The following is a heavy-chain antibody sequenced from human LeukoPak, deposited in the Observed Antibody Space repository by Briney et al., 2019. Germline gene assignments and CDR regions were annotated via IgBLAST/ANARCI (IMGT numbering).Heavy chain of an antibody. V-gene: IGHV1-46*01. CDR3: ASGLVATIKDYYYGMDV. Sequence: GASVKVSCKASGYTFTSYYMHWVRQAPGQGLEWMGIINPSGGSTSYAQKFQGRVTMTRDMSISTAYMELSRLSSDDTAVYYCASGLVATIKDYYYGMDVWGQGTTVTVSS. J-gene: IGHJ6*02. CDR2: INPSGGST. CDR1: GYTFTSYY. D-gene: IGHD5-12*01.